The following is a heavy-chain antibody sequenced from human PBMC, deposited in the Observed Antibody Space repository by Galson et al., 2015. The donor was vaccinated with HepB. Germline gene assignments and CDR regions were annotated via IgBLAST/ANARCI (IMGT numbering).Heavy chain of an antibody. J-gene: IGHJ4*02. D-gene: IGHD3-3*01. V-gene: IGHV1-46*03. CDR3: ARETTHWYYDFWSGYSFFDY. CDR2: INPSGGST. Sequence: SVKVSCKASGYTFTSYYMHWVRQAPGQGLEWMGIINPSGGSTSYAQKFQGRVTMTRDTSTSTVYMELSSLRSEDTAVYYCARETTHWYYDFWSGYSFFDYWGQGTLVTVSS. CDR1: GYTFTSYY.